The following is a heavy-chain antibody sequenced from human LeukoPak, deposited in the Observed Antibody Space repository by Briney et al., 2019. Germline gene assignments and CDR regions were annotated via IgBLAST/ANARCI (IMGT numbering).Heavy chain of an antibody. D-gene: IGHD3-10*01. CDR3: AKDRGLQGYFDY. CDR1: GFTFSSYG. J-gene: IGHJ4*02. V-gene: IGHV3-30*18. Sequence: PGRSLRLSCAASGFTFSSYGMHWVRQAPGKGLEWVAVIWYGGSNKYYADSVKGRFTISRDNSKNTLYLQMNSLRAEDTAVYYCAKDRGLQGYFDYWGQGTLVTVSS. CDR2: IWYGGSNK.